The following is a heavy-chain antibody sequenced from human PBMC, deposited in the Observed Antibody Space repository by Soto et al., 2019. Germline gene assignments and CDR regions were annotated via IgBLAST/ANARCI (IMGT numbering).Heavy chain of an antibody. Sequence: QGQLQQSGPGLVKPSQTLSLTCAISGDSVSSDITSWNWIRQSPSRGLEWLGRTYYRSKWFHDYAASVKSLITIKPDTSKNQFSLEFNSMTPEDTAVYYCARGNALDVWGQGTVVTVSS. V-gene: IGHV6-1*01. J-gene: IGHJ3*01. D-gene: IGHD3-10*01. CDR2: TYYRSKWFH. CDR1: GDSVSSDITS. CDR3: ARGNALDV.